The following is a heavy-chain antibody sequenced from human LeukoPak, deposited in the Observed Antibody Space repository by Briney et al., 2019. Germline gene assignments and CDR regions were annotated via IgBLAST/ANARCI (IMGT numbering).Heavy chain of an antibody. Sequence: GGSLRLSCAASGFTFSSYAMSWVRQAPGKGLEWVSAISGSGGSTYYADSVKGRFTISRDNSKNTLYLQMNSLRAEDTAVYYCAKDLRYCSSTSCYAGGNDAFDIWGQGTMVTVSS. D-gene: IGHD2-2*01. CDR3: AKDLRYCSSTSCYAGGNDAFDI. CDR2: ISGSGGST. J-gene: IGHJ3*02. CDR1: GFTFSSYA. V-gene: IGHV3-23*01.